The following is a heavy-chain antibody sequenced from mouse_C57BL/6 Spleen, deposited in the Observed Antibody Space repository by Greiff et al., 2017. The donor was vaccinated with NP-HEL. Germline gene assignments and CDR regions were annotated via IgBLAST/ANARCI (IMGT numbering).Heavy chain of an antibody. CDR3: ARHGGYDSDGGFAY. D-gene: IGHD2-4*01. CDR1: GFTFSDYG. V-gene: IGHV5-15*01. J-gene: IGHJ3*01. Sequence: EVKLMESGGGLVQPGGSLKLSCAASGFTFSDYGMAWVRQAPRKGPEWVAFISNLAYSSYYADTVTGRFTISRENAKNTLYLEMSSLRSEDTAMYYWARHGGYDSDGGFAYWGQGTLVTVSA. CDR2: ISNLAYSS.